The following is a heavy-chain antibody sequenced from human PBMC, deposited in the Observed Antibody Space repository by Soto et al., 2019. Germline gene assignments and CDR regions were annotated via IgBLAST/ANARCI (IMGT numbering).Heavy chain of an antibody. CDR2: IIPIFGTA. Sequence: VQLVQSGAEVKKPVSSVKVSCKASGGTFSSYAISWVRQAPGQGLEWMGGIIPIFGTANYAQKFQGRDTITADESTSTAYMELSSLRSEDTAVYYCARDRRSYYDSSGYSLGYYGMDVWGQGTTVTVSS. CDR1: GGTFSSYA. D-gene: IGHD3-22*01. CDR3: ARDRRSYYDSSGYSLGYYGMDV. J-gene: IGHJ6*02. V-gene: IGHV1-69*01.